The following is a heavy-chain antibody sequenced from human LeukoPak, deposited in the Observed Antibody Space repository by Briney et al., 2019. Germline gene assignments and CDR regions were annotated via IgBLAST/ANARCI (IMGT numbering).Heavy chain of an antibody. J-gene: IGHJ3*02. D-gene: IGHD3-3*02. CDR2: INPNSGGA. CDR1: GYTFTAYY. CDR3: ARDGIYSATFDAFDI. V-gene: IGHV1-2*02. Sequence: VASVKVSCKASGYTFTAYYLHWVRQAPGQGLDWMGWINPNSGGASFAQKFQGRVTMTRDTSITTAYMELSSLRSDDTAMYYCARDGIYSATFDAFDIWGQGTMVTVSS.